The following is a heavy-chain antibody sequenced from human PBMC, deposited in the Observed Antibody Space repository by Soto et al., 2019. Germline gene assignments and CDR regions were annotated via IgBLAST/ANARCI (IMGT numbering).Heavy chain of an antibody. CDR2: INHSGST. Sequence: XETLCLTCAVYGGSFSGYYWSWIRQPPGKGLEWIGEINHSGSTNYNPSLKSRVTISVDTSKNQFSLKLSSVTAADTAVYYSARGGGGLRITIFGVVIERDSSYSYGMDVWGQGNTVTVSS. CDR3: ARGGGGLRITIFGVVIERDSSYSYGMDV. V-gene: IGHV4-34*01. D-gene: IGHD3-3*01. J-gene: IGHJ6*02. CDR1: GGSFSGYY.